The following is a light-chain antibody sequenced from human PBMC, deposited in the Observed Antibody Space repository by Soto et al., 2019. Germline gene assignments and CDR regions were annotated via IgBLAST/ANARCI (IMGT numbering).Light chain of an antibody. CDR2: GAS. CDR3: QQRSNWLIS. CDR1: QSVRSSY. J-gene: IGKJ3*01. Sequence: EIVLTQSPVTLSLSPGERATLSCRASQSVRSSYLAWYQQKPGQPPRLLIYGASSRATGIPDRFSGSGSGTDFTLTISRLEPEDFAIYYCQQRSNWLISFGPGTKVDIK. V-gene: IGKV3D-20*02.